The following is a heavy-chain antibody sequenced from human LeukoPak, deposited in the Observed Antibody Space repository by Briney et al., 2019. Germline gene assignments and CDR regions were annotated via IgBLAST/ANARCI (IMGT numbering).Heavy chain of an antibody. V-gene: IGHV3-23*01. D-gene: IGHD2-2*02. CDR2: ISGSGAST. Sequence: GGSLRLSCAASGFTFSSYWMNWVRQAPGKGLEWVSAISGSGASTYYADSVKDRFTLSRDDSKNTLYPQMNSLRAEDTGVYYCAKSRSSSSTSCYNYWGQGTLVTVSS. CDR3: AKSRSSSSTSCYNY. CDR1: GFTFSSYW. J-gene: IGHJ4*02.